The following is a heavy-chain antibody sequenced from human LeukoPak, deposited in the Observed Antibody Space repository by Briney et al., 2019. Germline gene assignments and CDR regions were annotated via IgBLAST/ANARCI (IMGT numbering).Heavy chain of an antibody. J-gene: IGHJ6*02. CDR2: INHSGST. V-gene: IGHV4-34*01. Sequence: SETLSLTCAVYGGSFSGYYWSWIRQPPGKGLEWIGEINHSGSTNYNPSLKSRVTISVDTSKNQFSLKLSSATAADTAVYYCARTITIFGAEYGMDVWGQGTTVTVSS. CDR3: ARTITIFGAEYGMDV. D-gene: IGHD3-3*01. CDR1: GGSFSGYY.